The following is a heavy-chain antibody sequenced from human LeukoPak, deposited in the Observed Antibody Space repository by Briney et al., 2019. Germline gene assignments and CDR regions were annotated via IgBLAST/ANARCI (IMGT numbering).Heavy chain of an antibody. CDR2: INWNSDSI. CDR3: AINGGGDSGYGNFDY. Sequence: GGSLRLSCAVSGFTFDDYAMHWVRQVPGKGLEWVSGINWNSDSIGYADSVKGRFTTSRDSAKNSLYLQMNSLRAEDTAFYYCAINGGGDSGYGNFDYWGQGTLVTASS. CDR1: GFTFDDYA. V-gene: IGHV3-9*01. D-gene: IGHD5-12*01. J-gene: IGHJ4*02.